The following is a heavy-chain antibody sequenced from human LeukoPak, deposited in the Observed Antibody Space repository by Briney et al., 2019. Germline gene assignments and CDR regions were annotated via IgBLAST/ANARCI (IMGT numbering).Heavy chain of an antibody. CDR1: GGTFSSYT. V-gene: IGHV1-69*04. Sequence: SVKVSCKASGGTFSSYTTSWVRQAPGQGLEWMGRIIPILGIANYAQKFQGRVTITADKSTSTAYMELSSLRSEDTAVYYCARDLGSTGERRYYYDSSGYYYDAFDIWGQGTMVTVSS. CDR2: IIPILGIA. D-gene: IGHD3-22*01. CDR3: ARDLGSTGERRYYYDSSGYYYDAFDI. J-gene: IGHJ3*02.